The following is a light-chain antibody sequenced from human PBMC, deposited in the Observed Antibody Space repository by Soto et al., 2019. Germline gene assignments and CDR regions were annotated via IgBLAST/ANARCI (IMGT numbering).Light chain of an antibody. J-gene: IGKJ5*01. Sequence: DIQMTQSPSSVSASVGDRVTITCRASQGISGWLAWYQQKPGKAPKLLISDASSLQSGVPSRFSGSGSGTDFTLTISSLQPEDFATYFCQQADSFPITFGQGTRLEIK. CDR1: QGISGW. V-gene: IGKV1-12*01. CDR2: DAS. CDR3: QQADSFPIT.